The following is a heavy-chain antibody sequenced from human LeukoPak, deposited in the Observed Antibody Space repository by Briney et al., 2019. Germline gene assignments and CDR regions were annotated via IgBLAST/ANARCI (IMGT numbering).Heavy chain of an antibody. J-gene: IGHJ4*02. V-gene: IGHV3-48*03. CDR2: IASSGRTR. D-gene: IGHD6-19*01. Sequence: SGGSLRLSCAVSGFPFSFFEINWVRQAPGKGLEWASNIASSGRTRYYADSVKGRFSISRDNAKNSLYLQMNTLRVEDTGVYYCARLAVASDFDYWGQGALVTVSS. CDR1: GFPFSFFE. CDR3: ARLAVASDFDY.